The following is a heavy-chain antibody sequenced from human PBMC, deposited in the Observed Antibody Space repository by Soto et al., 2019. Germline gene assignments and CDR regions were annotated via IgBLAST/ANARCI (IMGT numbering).Heavy chain of an antibody. V-gene: IGHV4-34*01. D-gene: IGHD3-16*01. J-gene: IGHJ4*02. CDR2: INDSGST. CDR1: GGSFRGYF. CDR3: QGGDF. Sequence: PFETLSLTCAVSGGSFRGYFWSWIRQSPDKGLEWIGEINDSGSTYYNPSFKSRLTISVDTSKSQISLTLTSVTAADSAVYYCQGGDFWGQGTRVTVSS.